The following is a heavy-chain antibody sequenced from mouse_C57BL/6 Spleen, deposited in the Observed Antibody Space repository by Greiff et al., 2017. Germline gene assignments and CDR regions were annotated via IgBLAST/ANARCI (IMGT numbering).Heavy chain of an antibody. V-gene: IGHV1-22*01. Sequence: EVQLQESGPELVKPGASVKMSCKASGYTFTDYNMHWVKQSHGKSLEWIGYINPNNGGTSYNQKFKGKATLTVNKSSSTAYMELRSLTSEDSAVYYCARWILRFYFDYWGQGTTLTVSS. J-gene: IGHJ2*01. CDR3: ARWILRFYFDY. CDR2: INPNNGGT. D-gene: IGHD1-1*01. CDR1: GYTFTDYN.